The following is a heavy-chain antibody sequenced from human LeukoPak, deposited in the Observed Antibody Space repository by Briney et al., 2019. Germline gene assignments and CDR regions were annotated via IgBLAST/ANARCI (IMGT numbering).Heavy chain of an antibody. CDR1: GFTFRAYT. CDR2: IYGSGEGQT. J-gene: IGHJ4*02. Sequence: GGSLRLSCAASGFTFRAYTMNWVRQAPGKGLEWVSGIYGSGEGQTFYADSVRGRFTISRDDSRNLVFLHMDNLRVEDTALYYCARDVKSDGVWDIDHWGQGTLVTVSS. D-gene: IGHD3-16*01. V-gene: IGHV3-23*01. CDR3: ARDVKSDGVWDIDH.